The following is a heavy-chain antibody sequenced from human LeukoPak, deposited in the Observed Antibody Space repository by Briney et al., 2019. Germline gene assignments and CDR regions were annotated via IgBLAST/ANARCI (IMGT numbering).Heavy chain of an antibody. D-gene: IGHD6-19*01. V-gene: IGHV3-30*18. CDR2: ISYDGSNK. CDR3: AKEWLVESYFDY. Sequence: GGSLRLSCAASGFTFSSYGMHWVRQAPGKGLEWVAVISYDGSNKYYADSVKGRFTISRDNSKNTLYLQMNSLRAEDTAVYYCAKEWLVESYFDYWGQGTLVTVSS. J-gene: IGHJ4*02. CDR1: GFTFSSYG.